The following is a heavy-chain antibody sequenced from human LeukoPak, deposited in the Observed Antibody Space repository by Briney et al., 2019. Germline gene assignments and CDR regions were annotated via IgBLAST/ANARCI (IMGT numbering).Heavy chain of an antibody. CDR3: AREGDTSGWFWRAFDD. V-gene: IGHV3-21*01. Sequence: PGGSLRLSCAASGFTLSIYSMSWVRQAPGKGLEWVSSISSSSSYIFYAHSVKGRFTISRDNAKNSLYLQMNSLRGEDTAVYYCAREGDTSGWFWRAFDDWGQGTLVTVSS. D-gene: IGHD6-19*01. CDR2: ISSSSSYI. J-gene: IGHJ4*02. CDR1: GFTLSIYS.